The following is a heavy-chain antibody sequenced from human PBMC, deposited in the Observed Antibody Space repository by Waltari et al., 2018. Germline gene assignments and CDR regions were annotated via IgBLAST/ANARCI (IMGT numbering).Heavy chain of an antibody. CDR2: ISGSGGST. CDR3: VIVVVVAATKPFDY. Sequence: EVQLLESGGGLVQPGGSLRLSCAASGFTFSSYAMSWVRRAPGKGLEWVSAISGSGGSTYYADSVKGRFTISRDNSKNTLYLQMNSLRAEDTAVYYCVIVVVVAATKPFDYWGQGTLVTVSS. CDR1: GFTFSSYA. J-gene: IGHJ4*02. V-gene: IGHV3-23*01. D-gene: IGHD2-15*01.